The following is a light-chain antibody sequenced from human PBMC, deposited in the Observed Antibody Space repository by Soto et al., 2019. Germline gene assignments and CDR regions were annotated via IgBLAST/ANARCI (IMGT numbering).Light chain of an antibody. Sequence: QSVLTQPPSVSEAPRQRVTISCSGSSSNIGNNAVNWYQQLPGKAPKLLIYYDDLVPSGVSDRFSGSKSGTSASLAISGLQSEDEADYYCAAWDDSRNGDVFGTGTKLTVL. CDR1: SSNIGNNA. V-gene: IGLV1-36*01. J-gene: IGLJ1*01. CDR2: YDD. CDR3: AAWDDSRNGDV.